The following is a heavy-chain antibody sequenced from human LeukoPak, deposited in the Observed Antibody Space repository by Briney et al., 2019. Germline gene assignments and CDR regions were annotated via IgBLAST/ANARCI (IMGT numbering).Heavy chain of an antibody. CDR1: GFTFSSYW. D-gene: IGHD4-11*01. CDR3: TRTTGQRCFDC. J-gene: IGHJ4*02. Sequence: PGGSLRLSCAASGFTFSSYWMHWVRQAPGKGPVWISHISSGDGTNIGYADSVKGRFTMSRDNAKNTLYLQMNSLGVEDTAVYYCTRTTGQRCFDCWGQGTQVTVSS. CDR2: ISSGDGTNI. V-gene: IGHV3-74*01.